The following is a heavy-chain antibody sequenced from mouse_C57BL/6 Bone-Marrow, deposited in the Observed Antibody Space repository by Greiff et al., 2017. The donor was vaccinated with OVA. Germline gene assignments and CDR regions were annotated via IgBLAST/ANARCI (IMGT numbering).Heavy chain of an antibody. CDR3: ARDDGYYGYWYFDV. CDR1: GFTFSSYA. Sequence: EVKLMESGGGLVKPGGSLKLSCAASGFTFSSYAMSWVRQTPEKRLEWVATISDGGSYTYYPDNVKGRFTISRDNAKNNLYLQMSHLKSEDTAMYYCARDDGYYGYWYFDVWGTGTTVTVSS. V-gene: IGHV5-4*01. J-gene: IGHJ1*03. D-gene: IGHD2-3*01. CDR2: ISDGGSYT.